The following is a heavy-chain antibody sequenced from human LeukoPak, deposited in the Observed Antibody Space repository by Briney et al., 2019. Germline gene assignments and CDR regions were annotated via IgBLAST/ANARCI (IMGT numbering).Heavy chain of an antibody. D-gene: IGHD3-22*01. V-gene: IGHV3-30*18. CDR3: AKAESSGYHPGSDY. CDR2: ISYDGRNK. Sequence: GGSLRLSCAASGFTLSSYGMHWVRQAPGKGLEWVAVISYDGRNKYYADSVKGRFAICRDNSKNTLYLQMNSLRVEDTAVYFCAKAESSGYHPGSDYWGQGTLVTVSS. J-gene: IGHJ4*02. CDR1: GFTLSSYG.